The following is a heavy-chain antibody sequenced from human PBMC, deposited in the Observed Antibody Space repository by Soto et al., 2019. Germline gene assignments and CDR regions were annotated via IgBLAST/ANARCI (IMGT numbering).Heavy chain of an antibody. J-gene: IGHJ4*02. CDR2: IDYSGST. D-gene: IGHD3-10*01. Sequence: QVQLQESGPGLVKPSETLSLSCTVSGGSISSYYWSWIRQPAGKGLEWIGYIDYSGSTYYNPSLKSRVTISVDTSKNQFSLKLSSVTAADTAVYYCARRTMVRGAQTHFDYWGQGTLVTVSS. CDR3: ARRTMVRGAQTHFDY. V-gene: IGHV4-59*01. CDR1: GGSISSYY.